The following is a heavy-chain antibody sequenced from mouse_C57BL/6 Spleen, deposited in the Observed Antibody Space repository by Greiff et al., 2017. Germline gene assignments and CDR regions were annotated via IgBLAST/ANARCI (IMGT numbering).Heavy chain of an antibody. J-gene: IGHJ2*01. CDR1: GYAFSSYW. CDR2: IYPGDGDT. V-gene: IGHV1-80*01. D-gene: IGHD4-1*01. Sequence: VKLQESGAELVKPGASVKISCKASGYAFSSYWMNWVKQRPGKGLEWIGQIYPGDGDTNYNGKFKGKATLTADKSSSTAYMQLSSLTSEDSAVYFCARGRANWDVDYWGQGTTLTVSS. CDR3: ARGRANWDVDY.